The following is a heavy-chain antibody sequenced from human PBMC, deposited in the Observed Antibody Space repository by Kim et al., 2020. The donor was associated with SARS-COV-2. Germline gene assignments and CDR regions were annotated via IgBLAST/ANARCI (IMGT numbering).Heavy chain of an antibody. D-gene: IGHD6-6*01. V-gene: IGHV3-53*01. J-gene: IGHJ5*02. CDR3: AKFGGTGSSIRFYP. Sequence: GGSLRLSCAASGFTVNSNYMTWVRQPPGKGLEWVSVISGGGTNKTYYSDSVKGRFTISTDNYKNTLYIQMNSLRAEDTAVYYCAKFGGTGSSIRFYPWGPGTLVTVSS. CDR2: ISGGGTNKT. CDR1: GFTVNSNY.